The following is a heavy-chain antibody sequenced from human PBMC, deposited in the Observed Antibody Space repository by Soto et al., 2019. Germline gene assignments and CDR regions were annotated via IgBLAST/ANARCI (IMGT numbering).Heavy chain of an antibody. CDR3: ARYYYDSSGYPRRVGWFDP. V-gene: IGHV1-69*13. CDR2: IIPIFGTA. Sequence: SVKVSCKASGGTFSSYAISWVRQAPGQGLEWMGGIIPIFGTANYAQKFQGRVTITADESTSTAYMELSSLRSEDTAVYYCARYYYDSSGYPRRVGWFDPWGQGTLVTVSS. CDR1: GGTFSSYA. D-gene: IGHD3-22*01. J-gene: IGHJ5*02.